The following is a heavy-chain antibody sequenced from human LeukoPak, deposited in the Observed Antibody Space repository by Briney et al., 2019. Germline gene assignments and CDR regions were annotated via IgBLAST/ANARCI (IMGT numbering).Heavy chain of an antibody. D-gene: IGHD3-22*01. J-gene: IGHJ4*02. CDR1: GGSISSYY. CDR2: IYYSGST. Sequence: SETLSLTCTVSGGSISSYYWSWIRQPPGKGLEWIGYIYYSGSTNYNPSLKSRVTISVKTSKNQFSLKLSSVTAADTAVYYCARDLYYYDSSGYPGDYWGQGTLVTVSS. CDR3: ARDLYYYDSSGYPGDY. V-gene: IGHV4-59*01.